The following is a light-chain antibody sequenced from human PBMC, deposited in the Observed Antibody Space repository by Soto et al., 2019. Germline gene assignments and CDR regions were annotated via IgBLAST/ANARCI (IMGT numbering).Light chain of an antibody. CDR2: DAS. CDR1: QSVSSY. J-gene: IGKJ4*01. V-gene: IGKV3-11*01. CDR3: QQRSNWLLT. Sequence: EIVLTQSPATLSLSPGERATLSCRASQSVSSYLAWYQQKPGQAPRLLIYDASNRATGIPARFSGSGSGTDFTLTISSLEPKDFAVYYCQQRSNWLLTFGGGTKVEIK.